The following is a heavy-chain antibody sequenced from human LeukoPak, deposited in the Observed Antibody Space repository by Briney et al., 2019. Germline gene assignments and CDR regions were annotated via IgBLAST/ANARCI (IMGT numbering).Heavy chain of an antibody. CDR1: GYSFTNYW. V-gene: IGHV5-51*01. Sequence: GESLKISCTGSGYSFTNYWIGWVRQMPGKGLEWMGIIYPGDSDIRYSPSFQGQVTISADKSITTAFLQWSSLKASDTAMHYCARSMWPGVAAAGDYWGQGTLVTVSS. D-gene: IGHD6-13*01. J-gene: IGHJ4*02. CDR2: IYPGDSDI. CDR3: ARSMWPGVAAAGDY.